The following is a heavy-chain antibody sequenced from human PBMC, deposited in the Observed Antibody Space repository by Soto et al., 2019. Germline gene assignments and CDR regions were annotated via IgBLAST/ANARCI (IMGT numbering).Heavy chain of an antibody. Sequence: QVQLVESGGGVVQPGRSLRLSCAASGFTFSSYAMHWVRQAPGKGLEWVAVISYDGNNKYYADSVKGRFTSSRDNSKNALYLQINSLRAEDTAVYYCARGTGRWLWSGPDYWGQGTLVTVSS. CDR2: ISYDGNNK. CDR1: GFTFSSYA. V-gene: IGHV3-30-3*01. D-gene: IGHD3-3*01. CDR3: ARGTGRWLWSGPDY. J-gene: IGHJ4*02.